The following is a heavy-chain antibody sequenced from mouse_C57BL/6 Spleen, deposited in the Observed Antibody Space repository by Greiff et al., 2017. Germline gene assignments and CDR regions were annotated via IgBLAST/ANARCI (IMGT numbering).Heavy chain of an antibody. D-gene: IGHD2-4*01. CDR1: GYAFSSSW. Sequence: VKLLESGPELVKPGASVKISCKASGYAFSSSWMNWVKQRPGKGLEWIGRIYPGDGDTNYNGKFNGKATLTADKSSSTAYMQLSSLTSEDSAVYFCARNDYERYFDYWGQGTTLTVSS. V-gene: IGHV1-82*01. J-gene: IGHJ2*01. CDR2: IYPGDGDT. CDR3: ARNDYERYFDY.